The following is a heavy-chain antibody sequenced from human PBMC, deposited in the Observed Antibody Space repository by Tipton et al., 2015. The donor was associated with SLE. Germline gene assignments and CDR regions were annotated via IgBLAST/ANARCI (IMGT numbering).Heavy chain of an antibody. D-gene: IGHD1-20*01. CDR1: GYSISSGYF. CDR2: IYHSGDT. V-gene: IGHV4-38-2*01. Sequence: TLSLTCAVSGYSISSGYFWGWIRQPPGKGPEYIGSIYHSGDTYYNPSLKSRVTISVDTSKNQFSLRVTSVTAADTAMYYCARDRYNWNDERDWFDPWGQGTLVTVSS. CDR3: ARDRYNWNDERDWFDP. J-gene: IGHJ5*02.